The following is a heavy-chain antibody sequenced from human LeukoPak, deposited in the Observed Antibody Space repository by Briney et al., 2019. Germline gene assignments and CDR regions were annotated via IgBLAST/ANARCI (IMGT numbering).Heavy chain of an antibody. D-gene: IGHD5-12*01. Sequence: GESLKISCKGSGYSFTNYWIGWVRQMPGKGLEWMGIIYPGDSDTRYSPSFQGQVTISADKSISTAYLQWSSLKASDTAIYYCARRYSGYDYGDDYWGQGTLVTVSS. CDR1: GYSFTNYW. V-gene: IGHV5-51*01. CDR3: ARRYSGYDYGDDY. CDR2: IYPGDSDT. J-gene: IGHJ4*02.